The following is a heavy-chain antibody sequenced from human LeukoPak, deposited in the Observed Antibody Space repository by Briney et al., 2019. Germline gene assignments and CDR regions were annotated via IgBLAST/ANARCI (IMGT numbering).Heavy chain of an antibody. Sequence: GGSLRLSCAASGFTVSSNYMSWVRQAPGKGLEWVSVIYSGGSTYYADSVKGRSTISRDNSKNTLYLQMNSLRAEDTAVYYCARFQHYYYYGMDVWGQGTTVTVSS. CDR3: ARFQHYYYYGMDV. D-gene: IGHD3-16*01. CDR1: GFTVSSNY. CDR2: IYSGGST. J-gene: IGHJ6*02. V-gene: IGHV3-66*02.